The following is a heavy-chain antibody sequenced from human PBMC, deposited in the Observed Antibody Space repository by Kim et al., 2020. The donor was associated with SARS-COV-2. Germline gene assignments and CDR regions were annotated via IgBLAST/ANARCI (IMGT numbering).Heavy chain of an antibody. D-gene: IGHD3-10*01. CDR1: GFTFSSYA. Sequence: GGSLRLSCAASGFTFSSYAMHWVRQAPGKGLEWVAVISYDGSNKYYADSVKGRFTISRDNSKNTLSLQMNSLRAEDTAGYYCVRSLEGSYYYGMDVWGQG. J-gene: IGHJ6*02. V-gene: IGHV3-30-3*01. CDR2: ISYDGSNK. CDR3: VRSLEGSYYYGMDV.